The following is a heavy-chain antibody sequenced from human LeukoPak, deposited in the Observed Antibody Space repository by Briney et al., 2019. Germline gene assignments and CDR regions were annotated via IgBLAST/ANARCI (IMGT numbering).Heavy chain of an antibody. CDR1: GYSFTAYY. CDR2: INPNSGGT. CDR3: TRSGRRGYSYGYRFKYYFDS. Sequence: GASVKVSCKASGYSFTAYYMHWVRQAPGQGLEWMGWINPNSGGTNYAQKFQGRVTMTRDTSITTAYMEMSRLRSDDTALYYCTRSGRRGYSYGYRFKYYFDSWGQGTLVTVSS. J-gene: IGHJ4*02. D-gene: IGHD5-18*01. V-gene: IGHV1-2*02.